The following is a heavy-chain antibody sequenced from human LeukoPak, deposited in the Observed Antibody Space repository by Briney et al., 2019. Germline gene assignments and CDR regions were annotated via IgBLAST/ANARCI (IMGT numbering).Heavy chain of an antibody. CDR2: INHSGST. D-gene: IGHD3-22*01. J-gene: IGHJ3*02. CDR3: ARGPGGYDSSGYRQGAFDI. Sequence: PSETLSLTCAVYGGSFSGYYWSWIRQSPGKGLEWIGEINHSGSTNYNPSLKSRVTISVDTSKNQFSLKLSSVTAADTAVYYCARGPGGYDSSGYRQGAFDIWGQGTMVTVSS. V-gene: IGHV4-34*01. CDR1: GGSFSGYY.